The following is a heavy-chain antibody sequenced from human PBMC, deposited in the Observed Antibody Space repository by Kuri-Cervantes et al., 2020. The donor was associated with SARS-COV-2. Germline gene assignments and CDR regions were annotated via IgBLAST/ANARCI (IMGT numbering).Heavy chain of an antibody. D-gene: IGHD3-9*01. CDR2: ISGSGGST. J-gene: IGHJ6*02. CDR1: GFTFSSYA. Sequence: LSLTCAASGFTFSSYAMSWVRQAPGKGLEWVSAISGSGGSTYYADSVKGRFTISRDNSKNTLYLQMNSLRAEDTAVYYCAKADWANYYYYYGMDVWGQGTMVTVSS. CDR3: AKADWANYYYYYGMDV. V-gene: IGHV3-23*01.